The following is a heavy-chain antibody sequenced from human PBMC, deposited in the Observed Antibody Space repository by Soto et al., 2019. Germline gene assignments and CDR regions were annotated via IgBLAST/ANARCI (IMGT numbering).Heavy chain of an antibody. D-gene: IGHD5-12*01. V-gene: IGHV3-33*01. CDR3: ARGNGVATTMGWFDP. CDR2: IWYDGSNK. J-gene: IGHJ5*02. Sequence: QVRLVESGGGVVQPGRSLRLSCEASGFTFSSYGIHWVRQAPGKGLEWVAVIWYDGSNKYYADSVKGRFSISRDNSKNTRYLLMNSLRAEDTAVYYCARGNGVATTMGWFDPWGQGTLVTVSS. CDR1: GFTFSSYG.